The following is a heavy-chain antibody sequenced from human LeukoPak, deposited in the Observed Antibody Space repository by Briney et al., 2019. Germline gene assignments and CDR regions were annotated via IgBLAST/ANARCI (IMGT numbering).Heavy chain of an antibody. CDR1: GFTFSSYS. D-gene: IGHD1-26*01. Sequence: PGGSPRLSCAASGFTFSSYSMNWVRQAPGKGLEWVSSISSSSSYIYYADSVKGRFTISRDNARNSLYLQMNSLRAEDTAVYYCARDLIVGTTIRYYFDYWGQGTLVTVSS. J-gene: IGHJ4*02. CDR2: ISSSSSYI. CDR3: ARDLIVGTTIRYYFDY. V-gene: IGHV3-21*01.